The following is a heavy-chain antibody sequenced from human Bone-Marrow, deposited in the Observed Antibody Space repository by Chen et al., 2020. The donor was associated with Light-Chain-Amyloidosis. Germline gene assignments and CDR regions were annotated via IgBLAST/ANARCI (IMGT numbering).Heavy chain of an antibody. Sequence: VHLVQSGAELRRPGSSVKIFCRASGDSLNNFAVSWLRQAPGQPFDWMGVIMPRFGTSNSAQRFQGRVTFTASTDTGFMELKSLAAEDTALYYCGRRSGSGGYFESWGQGTLVTVSS. CDR1: GDSLNNFA. CDR2: IMPRFGTS. D-gene: IGHD2-15*01. V-gene: IGHV1-69*12. CDR3: GRRSGSGGYFES. J-gene: IGHJ4*02.